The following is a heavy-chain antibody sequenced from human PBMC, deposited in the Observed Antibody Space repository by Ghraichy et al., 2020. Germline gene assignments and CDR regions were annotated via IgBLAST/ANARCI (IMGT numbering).Heavy chain of an antibody. CDR1: GFTFSSYD. J-gene: IGHJ6*03. Sequence: ETLSLTCAASGFTFSSYDMHWVRQATGKGLEWVSAIGTAGDTYYPGSVKGRFTISRENAKNSLYLQMNSLRAGDTAVYYCARASSYYYMDVWGKGTTVTVSS. CDR2: IGTAGDT. V-gene: IGHV3-13*01. CDR3: ARASSYYYMDV.